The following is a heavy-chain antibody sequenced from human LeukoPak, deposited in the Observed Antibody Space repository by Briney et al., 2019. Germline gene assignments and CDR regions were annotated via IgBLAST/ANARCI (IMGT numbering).Heavy chain of an antibody. Sequence: GGSLRLSCATSGFIFSNYWMTWVRQAPGKGLEWVGNIKQDGSETYYVDSVRGRFTFSRDNAKNSLYLQMNSLRAEDTAVYYCARYSSGYYYGTFDYWGQGTLVTVSS. D-gene: IGHD3-22*01. J-gene: IGHJ4*02. V-gene: IGHV3-7*01. CDR3: ARYSSGYYYGTFDY. CDR1: GFIFSNYW. CDR2: IKQDGSET.